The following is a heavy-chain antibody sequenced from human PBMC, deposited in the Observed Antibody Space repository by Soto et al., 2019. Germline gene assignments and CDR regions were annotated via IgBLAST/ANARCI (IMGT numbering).Heavy chain of an antibody. CDR1: GFTFSSYA. J-gene: IGHJ3*02. D-gene: IGHD6-19*01. CDR2: ISYDGSNK. CDR3: ARDFYSSGWWIDAFDI. V-gene: IGHV3-30-3*01. Sequence: PGGSLRLSCAASGFTFSSYAMHWVRQAPGKGLEWVAVISYDGSNKYYADSVKGRFTISRDNSKNTLYLQMNSLRAEDTAVYYCARDFYSSGWWIDAFDIWGQGTMVTVSS.